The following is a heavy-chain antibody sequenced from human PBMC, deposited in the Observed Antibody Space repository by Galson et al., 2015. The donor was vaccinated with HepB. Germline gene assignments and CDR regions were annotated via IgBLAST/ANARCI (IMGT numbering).Heavy chain of an antibody. CDR2: INPNSGGT. V-gene: IGHV1-2*02. Sequence: SVKVSCKASGYTFTGYYMHWVRQAPGQGLEWMGWINPNSGGTNYAQKFQGRVTMTRDTSISTAYMELSRLRSDDTAVYYCARDQLAVVPAAKNYYYYMDVWGKGTTVTVSS. D-gene: IGHD2-2*01. CDR1: GYTFTGYY. CDR3: ARDQLAVVPAAKNYYYYMDV. J-gene: IGHJ6*03.